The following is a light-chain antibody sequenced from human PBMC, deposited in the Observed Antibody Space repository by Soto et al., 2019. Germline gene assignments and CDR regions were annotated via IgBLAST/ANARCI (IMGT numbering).Light chain of an antibody. J-gene: IGKJ2*01. CDR3: QQYFGYRYT. V-gene: IGKV1-8*01. CDR1: QDISSY. CDR2: AAA. Sequence: AIRMTQSPSSFSASTGDRVTITWRASQDISSYLAWYQQKVGKGPKLLIYAAATLQRGAPSRFSGSLSGTDFALTISRLQSEDFATYYCQQYFGYRYTFGQGTKLE.